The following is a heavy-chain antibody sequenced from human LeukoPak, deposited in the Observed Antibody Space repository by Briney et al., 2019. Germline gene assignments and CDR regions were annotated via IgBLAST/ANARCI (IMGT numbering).Heavy chain of an antibody. V-gene: IGHV4-59*01. CDR1: GGSISSYY. D-gene: IGHD4-17*01. CDR2: IYYSGST. CDR3: ARGGGYGDSGDY. Sequence: SETLSLTCTFSGGSISSYYWSWIRQPPGTGLEWIGYIYYSGSTNYNPSLKSRVTISVDTSKNQFSLKLSSVTAADTAVYYCARGGGYGDSGDYWGQGTLVTVSS. J-gene: IGHJ4*02.